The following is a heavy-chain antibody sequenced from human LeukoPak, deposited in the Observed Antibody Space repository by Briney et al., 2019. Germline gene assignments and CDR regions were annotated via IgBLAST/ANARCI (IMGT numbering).Heavy chain of an antibody. CDR3: ASSWIQLWLLVDY. CDR1: GYSISSGYF. J-gene: IGHJ4*02. V-gene: IGHV4-38-2*02. D-gene: IGHD5-18*01. Sequence: SETLSLTCTVSGYSISSGYFWGWMRQPPGKGLEWIGSIYQSETAHYNPSLKSRVTISVDTSKNQFSLKLRSVTAADTAVYYCASSWIQLWLLVDYWGQGTLVTVSS. CDR2: IYQSETA.